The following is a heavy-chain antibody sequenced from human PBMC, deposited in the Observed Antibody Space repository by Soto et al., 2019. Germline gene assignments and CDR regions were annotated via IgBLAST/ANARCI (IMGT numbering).Heavy chain of an antibody. CDR1: GGTFSSYA. CDR3: ASFRLDSGSREGHYYYYGMDV. Sequence: SVKVSCKASGGTFSSYAISWVRQAPGQGLEWMGGIIPIFGTANYAQKFQGRATINADKSTSTAYMELSSLRFEDTAVYYCASFRLDSGSREGHYYYYGMDVWGQGTTVTVSS. D-gene: IGHD1-26*01. CDR2: IIPIFGTA. J-gene: IGHJ6*02. V-gene: IGHV1-69*06.